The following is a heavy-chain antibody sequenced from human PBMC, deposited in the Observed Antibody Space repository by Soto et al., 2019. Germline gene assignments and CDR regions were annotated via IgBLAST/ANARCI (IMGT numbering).Heavy chain of an antibody. CDR2: IYYSGST. V-gene: IGHV4-31*03. J-gene: IGHJ4*02. Sequence: PSETLSLTCTVSGGSISSGGYYWSWIRQHPGKGLEWIGYIYYSGSTYYNPSLKSRVTISVDTSKNQFSLELSSVTAADTAVYYCARASDYYDSSGLDYWGQGTLVTVSS. D-gene: IGHD3-22*01. CDR3: ARASDYYDSSGLDY. CDR1: GGSISSGGYY.